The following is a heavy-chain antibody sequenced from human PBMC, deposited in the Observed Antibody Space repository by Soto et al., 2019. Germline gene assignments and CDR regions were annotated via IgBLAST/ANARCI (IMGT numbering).Heavy chain of an antibody. CDR3: ARGAGAYDFWSGYYEGYYFDY. J-gene: IGHJ4*02. Sequence: QVQLVQSGAEVKKPGASVKVSCKASGYTFTSYGISWVRQAPGQGLEWMGWISAYNGNTNYAQKLQGRGTMTTDTSTSIAYMELRILRSDDTAVYYCARGAGAYDFWSGYYEGYYFDYWGQGTLVTVSS. V-gene: IGHV1-18*01. CDR2: ISAYNGNT. CDR1: GYTFTSYG. D-gene: IGHD3-3*01.